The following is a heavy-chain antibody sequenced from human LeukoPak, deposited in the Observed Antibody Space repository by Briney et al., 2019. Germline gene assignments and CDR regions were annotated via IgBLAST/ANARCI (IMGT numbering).Heavy chain of an antibody. CDR2: ISGSGGST. J-gene: IGHJ5*02. CDR3: AKLNTQHYDFWSGFRFGFDP. Sequence: PGGSLRLSCAASGFTFSSFWMSWVRQAPGKGLEWVSAISGSGGSTYYADSVKGWFTISRDNSKNTLYLQMNSLRAEDTAVYYCAKLNTQHYDFWSGFRFGFDPWGQGTLVTVSS. CDR1: GFTFSSFW. V-gene: IGHV3-23*01. D-gene: IGHD3-3*01.